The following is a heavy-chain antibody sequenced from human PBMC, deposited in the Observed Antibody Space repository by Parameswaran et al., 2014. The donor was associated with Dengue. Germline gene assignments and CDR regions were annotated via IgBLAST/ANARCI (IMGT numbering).Heavy chain of an antibody. CDR3: ARAAGTKGYYGMDV. CDR2: IYYSGST. J-gene: IGHJ6*02. Sequence: PGKGLEWIGYIYYSGSTNYNPSLKSRVTISVDTSKNQFSLKLSSVTAADTAVYYCARAAGTKGYYGMDVWGQGTTVTVSS. D-gene: IGHD6-13*01. V-gene: IGHV4-59*13.